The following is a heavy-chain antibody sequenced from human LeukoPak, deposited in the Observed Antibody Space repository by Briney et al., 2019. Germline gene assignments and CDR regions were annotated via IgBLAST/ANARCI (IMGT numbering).Heavy chain of an antibody. CDR3: AREEKVRGIIGAPGYYFYYMYV. V-gene: IGHV3-7*01. J-gene: IGHJ6*03. CDR2: IRQGGTEQ. Sequence: PGGSLRLSRATSGFTFSSYFMSWVRQAPGKGLEWVANIRQGGTEQYYVDSVKGRFTISRDNAKNSLFLQMNSLRAEDTAVYYCAREEKVRGIIGAPGYYFYYMYVWGKETTVTVSS. D-gene: IGHD3-10*01. CDR1: GFTFSSYF.